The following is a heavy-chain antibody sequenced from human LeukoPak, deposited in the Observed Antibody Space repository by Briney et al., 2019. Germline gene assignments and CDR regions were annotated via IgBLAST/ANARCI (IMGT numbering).Heavy chain of an antibody. Sequence: GGSLRLSCAASGFTFDDYAMHWVRQAPGKGLEWVSGISWNSGSIDYADSVKGRFTISRDNAKNSLYLQMNSLRAEDTALYYCAKDYCSSSSCYYNYWGQGTLVAVSS. CDR1: GFTFDDYA. CDR2: ISWNSGSI. J-gene: IGHJ4*02. CDR3: AKDYCSSSSCYYNY. V-gene: IGHV3-9*01. D-gene: IGHD2-2*01.